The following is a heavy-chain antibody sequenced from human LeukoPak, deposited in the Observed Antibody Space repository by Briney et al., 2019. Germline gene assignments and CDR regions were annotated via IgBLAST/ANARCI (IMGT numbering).Heavy chain of an antibody. CDR1: RCTFSNYA. CDR3: VSAPQVGSIWSDHYCGIDV. CDR2: ISPNCGTT. V-gene: IGHV1-69*06. Sequence: SVKVSCKASRCTFSNYAINWVRQAPGQGLEWMGGISPNCGTTNYAQKFQGRVTITADKSTSTAYMELSSLTSEDTAVYYCVSAPQVGSIWSDHYCGIDVWGQGTRVTVSS. D-gene: IGHD6-13*01. J-gene: IGHJ6*02.